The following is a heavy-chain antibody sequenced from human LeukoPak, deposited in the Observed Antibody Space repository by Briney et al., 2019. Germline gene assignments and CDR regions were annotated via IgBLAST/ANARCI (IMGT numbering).Heavy chain of an antibody. V-gene: IGHV4-59*01. Sequence: PSETLSLTCTVSGGSISSYYWSWIRQPPGKGLEWIGHIYYSGSTNYNPSLKSRVTISVDTSKNQFSLKLSSVTAADTAVYYCARVTGYSSRVLDYWGQGTLVTVSS. D-gene: IGHD6-13*01. CDR3: ARVTGYSSRVLDY. J-gene: IGHJ4*02. CDR1: GGSISSYY. CDR2: IYYSGST.